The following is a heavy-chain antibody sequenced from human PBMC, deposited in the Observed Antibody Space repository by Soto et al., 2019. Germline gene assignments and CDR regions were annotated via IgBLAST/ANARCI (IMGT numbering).Heavy chain of an antibody. CDR3: ARDLVVVPAAIHSWWFDP. D-gene: IGHD2-2*01. Sequence: ASVKVSCKASGYTFTSYGISWVRQAPGQGLEWMGWISAYNGNTNYAQKLQGRVTMTTDTSTSTAYMELRSLRSDDTAVYYCARDLVVVPAAIHSWWFDPWGQGTLVTVSS. CDR2: ISAYNGNT. J-gene: IGHJ5*02. CDR1: GYTFTSYG. V-gene: IGHV1-18*01.